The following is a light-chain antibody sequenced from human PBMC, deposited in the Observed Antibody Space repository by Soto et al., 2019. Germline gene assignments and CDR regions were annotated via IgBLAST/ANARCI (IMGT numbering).Light chain of an antibody. CDR3: QQRSNWPWT. J-gene: IGKJ1*01. Sequence: EIVLTQSPATLSLSPGERATLSCRASQSVSSYVAWYQQKPGQAPRLLIYDASNRSTGIPARFSGSGSGTDFTLTISSLEPEDFAVYYGQQRSNWPWTFGQGTKVEIK. CDR2: DAS. V-gene: IGKV3-11*01. CDR1: QSVSSY.